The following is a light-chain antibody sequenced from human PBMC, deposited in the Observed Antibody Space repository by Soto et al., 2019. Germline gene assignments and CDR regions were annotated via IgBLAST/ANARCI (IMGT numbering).Light chain of an antibody. V-gene: IGKV3-20*01. Sequence: ELVLTQSPGTLSLSPGARATLSCRASQSVSSSYLAWYQQKPGQAPRLLIYGASSRATGIPDRFSGSGSGTDFTLTISRLEPEDFAVYYCQQYGSSKFGQGTKVDIK. J-gene: IGKJ1*01. CDR2: GAS. CDR3: QQYGSSK. CDR1: QSVSSSY.